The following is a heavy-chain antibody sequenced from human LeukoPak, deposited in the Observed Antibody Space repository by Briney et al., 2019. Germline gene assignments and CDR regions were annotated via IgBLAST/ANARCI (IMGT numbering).Heavy chain of an antibody. Sequence: PGRSLRLSCAASGFTFSSYAMHWVRQAPGKGLEWVAVISYDGSNKYYADSVKGRFTISRDNSKNTLYLQMNSLRAEDTAVYYCARSGGNWGLYYDSSGDFDYWGQGTLVTVSS. CDR1: GFTFSSYA. CDR2: ISYDGSNK. V-gene: IGHV3-30-3*01. J-gene: IGHJ4*02. D-gene: IGHD3-22*01. CDR3: ARSGGNWGLYYDSSGDFDY.